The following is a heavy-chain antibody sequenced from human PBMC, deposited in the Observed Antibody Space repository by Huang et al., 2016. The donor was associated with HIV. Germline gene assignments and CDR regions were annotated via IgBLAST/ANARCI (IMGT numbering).Heavy chain of an antibody. CDR1: GFSFSTFG. CDR3: AKGSGDYEYFDL. Sequence: QVQLVESGGGVVQPGRSLRLSCAATGFSFSTFGINWVRHAPGKGLEWVAAISNDGTKEYYEDSVKGRFTISRDNSKNTLYLQMNSLRPEDTALYYCAKGSGDYEYFDLWGRGTLVTVFS. CDR2: ISNDGTKE. V-gene: IGHV3-30*18. D-gene: IGHD4-17*01. J-gene: IGHJ4*02.